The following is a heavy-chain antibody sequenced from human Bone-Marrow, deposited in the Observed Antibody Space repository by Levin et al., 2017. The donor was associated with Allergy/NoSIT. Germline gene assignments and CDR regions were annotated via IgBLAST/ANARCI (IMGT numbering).Heavy chain of an antibody. CDR2: INSDGSDT. D-gene: IGHD2-2*01. Sequence: LTCAASGFTFSGFWMHWVRQVPGKGLVWVSHINSDGSDTNYADSVKGRFTFSRDNAKNTLYLQMNSLRVEDTALYYCARGSCSSTSCLDSWGQGTLVTVSS. V-gene: IGHV3-74*01. J-gene: IGHJ4*02. CDR1: GFTFSGFW. CDR3: ARGSCSSTSCLDS.